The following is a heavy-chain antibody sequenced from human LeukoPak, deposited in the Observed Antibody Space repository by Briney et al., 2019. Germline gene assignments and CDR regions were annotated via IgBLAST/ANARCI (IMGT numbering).Heavy chain of an antibody. V-gene: IGHV4-31*03. D-gene: IGHD3-22*01. Sequence: KPSQTLSLTCTVSGGSISSGGYYWSWIRQHPGKGLEWIGYIYYSGSTYYNPSLKSRVTISVDTSKNQFSLKLSSVTAADTAVYYCARDRSYYDSSGYFVFAFDIWGQGTMVTVSS. CDR3: ARDRSYYDSSGYFVFAFDI. CDR2: IYYSGST. CDR1: GGSISSGGYY. J-gene: IGHJ3*02.